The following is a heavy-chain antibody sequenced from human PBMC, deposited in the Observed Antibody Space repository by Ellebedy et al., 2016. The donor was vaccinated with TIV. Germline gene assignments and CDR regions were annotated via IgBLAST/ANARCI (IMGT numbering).Heavy chain of an antibody. V-gene: IGHV3-48*01. D-gene: IGHD3-9*01. Sequence: PGGSLRLSCAASGFTFSSYSMNWVRQAPGKGLEWVSYISSGRSTIYYADSVKGRFTISRDNSKNTLYLQMNSLRAGDTAVYYCARDLGPHYDILTGYDGDAFNIWGQGTLVTVSS. CDR2: ISSGRSTI. J-gene: IGHJ3*02. CDR1: GFTFSSYS. CDR3: ARDLGPHYDILTGYDGDAFNI.